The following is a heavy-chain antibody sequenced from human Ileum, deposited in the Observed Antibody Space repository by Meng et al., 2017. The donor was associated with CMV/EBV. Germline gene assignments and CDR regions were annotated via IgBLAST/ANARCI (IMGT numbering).Heavy chain of an antibody. CDR2: IYYSGST. CDR3: ARLIVATHFDY. V-gene: IGHV4-39*07. Sequence: QLQLPGAGPGPVKPSETLSLTCTVSGGSISSSSYYWGWIRQPPGKGLEWIGSIYYSGSTYYNPSLKSRVTISVDTSKNQFSLKLSSVTAADTAVYYCARLIVATHFDYWGQGTLVTVSS. CDR1: GGSISSSSYY. J-gene: IGHJ4*02. D-gene: IGHD5-12*01.